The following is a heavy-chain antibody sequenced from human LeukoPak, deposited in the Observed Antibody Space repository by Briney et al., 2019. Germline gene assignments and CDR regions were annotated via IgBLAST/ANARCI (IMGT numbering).Heavy chain of an antibody. CDR1: KFTFSSYG. V-gene: IGHV3-30*02. D-gene: IGHD3/OR15-3a*01. Sequence: GRSLRLSCAASKFTFSSYGMHWVRQAPGKGLERVAFIRYDGSNKYYADSVKGRFTISRDNSKNTLYLQMNSLRAEDTAVYYCAKDGGLTKRDGVDYWGQGTLVTVSS. J-gene: IGHJ4*02. CDR3: AKDGGLTKRDGVDY. CDR2: IRYDGSNK.